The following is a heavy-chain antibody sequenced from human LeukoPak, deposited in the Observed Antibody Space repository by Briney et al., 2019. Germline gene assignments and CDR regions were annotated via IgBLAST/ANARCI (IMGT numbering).Heavy chain of an antibody. CDR1: GGSISSYY. CDR2: IYYSGST. V-gene: IGHV4-59*01. D-gene: IGHD4-11*01. CDR3: ASTMTTPNMFDY. Sequence: PSETLSLTCTVSGGSISSYYWSWIRQPPGKGLEWIGYIYYSGSTNYNPSLKSRVTISVDTSKNQFSPKLSSVTAADTAVYYCASTMTTPNMFDYWGQGTLVTASS. J-gene: IGHJ4*02.